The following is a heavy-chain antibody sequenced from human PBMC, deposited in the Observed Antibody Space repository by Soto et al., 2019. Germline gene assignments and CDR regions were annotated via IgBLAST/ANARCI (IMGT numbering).Heavy chain of an antibody. V-gene: IGHV4-59*08. Sequence: SETLSLTCTVSGGSISSYYWSWIRQPPGKGLEWIGYIYYSGSTNYNPSLKSRVTISVDTSKNQFSLKLSSVTAADTAVYYCARHRGYGDYDYWGQGTLVTVSS. J-gene: IGHJ4*02. D-gene: IGHD4-17*01. CDR1: GGSISSYY. CDR2: IYYSGST. CDR3: ARHRGYGDYDY.